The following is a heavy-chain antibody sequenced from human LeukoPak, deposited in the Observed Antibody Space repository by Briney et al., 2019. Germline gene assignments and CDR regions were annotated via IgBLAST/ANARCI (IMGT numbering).Heavy chain of an antibody. J-gene: IGHJ1*01. CDR1: GDSVSSGY. CDR2: IYDNGVT. CDR3: AGRGHRYSRD. D-gene: IGHD2-15*01. V-gene: IGHV4-4*09. Sequence: PSETLSLSCNVSGDSVSSGYWTWIRQSPAKGLEWIGFIYDNGVTDYNPSLKSRLIISLDTSKNQFSLNLRSVSAADPAIYYCAGRGHRYSRDWGQGILVTVSS.